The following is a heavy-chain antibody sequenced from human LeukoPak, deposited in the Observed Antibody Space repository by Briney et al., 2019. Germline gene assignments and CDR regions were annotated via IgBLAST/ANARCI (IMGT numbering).Heavy chain of an antibody. CDR2: ISYDGSNK. D-gene: IGHD3-22*01. CDR3: ARSNFYYDSKLDP. Sequence: PGGSLRLSCAASGFTFSTYAMHWVRQAPGKGLEWVAVISYDGSNKYHADSVKGRFTISRDNSKNTLYLQMNSLRAEDTAVYFCARSNFYYDSKLDPWGQGTLVTVSS. V-gene: IGHV3-30-3*01. CDR1: GFTFSTYA. J-gene: IGHJ5*02.